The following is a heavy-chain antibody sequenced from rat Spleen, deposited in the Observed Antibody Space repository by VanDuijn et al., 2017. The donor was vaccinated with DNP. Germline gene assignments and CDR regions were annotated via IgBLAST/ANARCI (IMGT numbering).Heavy chain of an antibody. CDR3: ARWTRYFDN. J-gene: IGHJ2*01. CDR1: GYSITSNY. CDR2: INYSGST. V-gene: IGHV3-1*01. D-gene: IGHD1-7*01. Sequence: EVQLQESGPGLVKPSQSLSLTCSVTGYSITSNYWGWIRRFPGNKMEYIGHINYSGSTTYTPSLKSRISITRDTSKNHFFLHLNSVTSEDTGTYYCARWTRYFDNWGQGVMVTVSS.